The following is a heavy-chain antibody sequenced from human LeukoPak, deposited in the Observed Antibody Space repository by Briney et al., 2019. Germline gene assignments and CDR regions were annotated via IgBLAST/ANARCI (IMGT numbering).Heavy chain of an antibody. CDR3: ARGGSYTAFDI. CDR2: IWYDGSNK. J-gene: IGHJ3*02. Sequence: GGSLRLSCAASGFTFSSYWMSWVRQAPGKGLEWVAVIWYDGSNKYYADSVKGRFTISRDNSKNTLYLQMNSLRAEDTAVYYCARGGSYTAFDIWGQGTMVTVSS. D-gene: IGHD1-26*01. CDR1: GFTFSSYW. V-gene: IGHV3-33*08.